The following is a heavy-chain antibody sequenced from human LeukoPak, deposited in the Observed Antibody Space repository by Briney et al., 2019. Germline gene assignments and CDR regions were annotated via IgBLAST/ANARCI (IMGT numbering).Heavy chain of an antibody. Sequence: PGGSLRLSCAASGFTFSYYAMSWVRQAPGKGLEWVSIISGNGGSAYYADSVKGRFTISRDNSKNTLYLQMNSPRAEDTAVNYCAKIPRGGYMDVWGKGTTVIVSS. CDR2: ISGNGGSA. CDR3: AKIPRGGYMDV. D-gene: IGHD2-15*01. CDR1: GFTFSYYA. J-gene: IGHJ6*03. V-gene: IGHV3-23*01.